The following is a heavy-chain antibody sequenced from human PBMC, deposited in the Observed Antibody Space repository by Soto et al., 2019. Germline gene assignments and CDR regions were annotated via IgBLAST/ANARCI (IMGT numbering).Heavy chain of an antibody. CDR2: IFSSGES. J-gene: IGHJ4*02. Sequence: LRLSCAASGFTVSSTYMSWVRQAPGKGLEWVSIIFSSGESFYADSVKGRFTISRDSSDNTVYLQMNSLKAEDTAVYYCARGGIGMVRTFDHWGQGTLDTVSS. V-gene: IGHV3-53*01. CDR3: ARGGIGMVRTFDH. D-gene: IGHD3-10*01. CDR1: GFTVSSTY.